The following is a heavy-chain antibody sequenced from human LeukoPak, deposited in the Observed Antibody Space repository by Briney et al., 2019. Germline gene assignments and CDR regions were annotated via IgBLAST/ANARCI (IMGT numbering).Heavy chain of an antibody. D-gene: IGHD2-15*01. J-gene: IGHJ6*03. CDR3: AKYIVSYGYMDV. Sequence: GGSLRLSCAASGFTFSSYWMSWVRQAPGRGLEWVSAIRGSGGSTYYADPVKGRFTISRDNSKNTLYLQMNSLRAEDTAVYYCAKYIVSYGYMDVWGKGTTVTVSS. V-gene: IGHV3-23*01. CDR2: IRGSGGST. CDR1: GFTFSSYW.